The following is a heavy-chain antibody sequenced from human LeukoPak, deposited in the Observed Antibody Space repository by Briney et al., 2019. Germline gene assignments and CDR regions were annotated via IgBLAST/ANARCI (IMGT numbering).Heavy chain of an antibody. Sequence: GGSLRLSCAASEFSVGSNYMTWVRQAPGKGLEWVSLIYSGGSTYYADSVKGRFTISRDNSKNTLYLRMNSLRAEDTAVYYCARDVRAVAGHFDYWGQGTLVTVSS. V-gene: IGHV3-66*01. D-gene: IGHD6-19*01. CDR2: IYSGGST. J-gene: IGHJ4*02. CDR1: EFSVGSNY. CDR3: ARDVRAVAGHFDY.